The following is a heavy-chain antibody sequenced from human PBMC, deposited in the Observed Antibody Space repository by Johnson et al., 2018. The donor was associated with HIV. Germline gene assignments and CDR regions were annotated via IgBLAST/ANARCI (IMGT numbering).Heavy chain of an antibody. CDR3: ARHKAVADAFDI. D-gene: IGHD6-19*01. CDR1: GFSISSNY. Sequence: MLLVESGGGLIQPGGSLRLSCKASGFSISSNYMSWVRQPPGKGLEWVSVFYSGSNTSYADSVKGRFTISRDNSNNTLYLQMNSLRAEDTAVYYCARHKAVADAFDIWGQGTVVTVS. V-gene: IGHV3-53*01. CDR2: FYSGSNT. J-gene: IGHJ3*02.